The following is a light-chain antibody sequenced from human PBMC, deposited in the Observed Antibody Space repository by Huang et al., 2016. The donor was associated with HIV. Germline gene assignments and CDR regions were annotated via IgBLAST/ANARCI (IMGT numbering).Light chain of an antibody. Sequence: DIVMTQSPDSLAVSLGERATINCKSSQRILYNSDKEKDLAWYQQKQGQPPKLLIYWAYTREYGVPDRYSVRGSGKDFALTISNMKAGEVAGYYCQQYYGSPPKFGQRTKVEIK. CDR2: WAY. V-gene: IGKV4-1*01. J-gene: IGKJ1*01. CDR3: QQYYGSPPK. CDR1: QRILYNSDKEKD.